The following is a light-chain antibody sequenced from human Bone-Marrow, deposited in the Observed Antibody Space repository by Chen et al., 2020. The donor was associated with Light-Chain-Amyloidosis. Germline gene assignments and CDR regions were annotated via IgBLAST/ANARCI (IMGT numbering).Light chain of an antibody. CDR2: EVS. J-gene: IGLJ3*02. V-gene: IGLV2-8*01. Sequence: QSALTQPPSASGSPGQSVTISCTGTSSDVGVYNYVSWYQQHPGKAPKLMIYEVSKRPSGVPGRFSGSKSGNTASLNVSGLQAEDEADYYCSSFAGSDNPLLFGGGTKLTVL. CDR1: SSDVGVYNY. CDR3: SSFAGSDNPLL.